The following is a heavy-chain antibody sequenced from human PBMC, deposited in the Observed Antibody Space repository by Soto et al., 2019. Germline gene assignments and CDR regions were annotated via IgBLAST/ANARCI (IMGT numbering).Heavy chain of an antibody. CDR1: GFTFSTYG. J-gene: IGHJ4*02. CDR3: ARDYTSTSYGFDS. D-gene: IGHD2-2*01. V-gene: IGHV3-33*01. Sequence: QVQLVETGGVVVQPGRSLRLSCAASGFTFSTYGMHWVRQAPGKGLEWVAVIWYDGSNEYYADSVKGRFTISRDNSKNTLYLQMNSLRAEYTAVYYCARDYTSTSYGFDSWGQGTLVTVSS. CDR2: IWYDGSNE.